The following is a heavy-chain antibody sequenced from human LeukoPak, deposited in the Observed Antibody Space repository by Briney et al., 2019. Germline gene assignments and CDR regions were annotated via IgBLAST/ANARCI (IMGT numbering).Heavy chain of an antibody. V-gene: IGHV4-59*01. Sequence: LETLSLTCTVSGGSISSYYWSWIRQPPGKGLEWIGYIYYSGSTNYNPSLKSRVTISVDTSKNQFSLKLSSVTAADTAVYYCARVTTAARPYYYGMDVWGQGTTVTVSS. D-gene: IGHD6-6*01. CDR2: IYYSGST. CDR3: ARVTTAARPYYYGMDV. CDR1: GGSISSYY. J-gene: IGHJ6*02.